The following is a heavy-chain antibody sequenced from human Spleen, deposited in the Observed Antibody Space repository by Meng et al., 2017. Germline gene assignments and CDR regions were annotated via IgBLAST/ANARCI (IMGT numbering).Heavy chain of an antibody. CDR3: ASQEESGWYAYPGY. D-gene: IGHD6-19*01. CDR1: GGAFSDYY. V-gene: IGHV4-34*04. Sequence: VHMHQWGAGLLKPSETLSLACVVSGGAFSDYYWSGIRPTPGKGLDWIGEFNHSGSTNDNPSLESRATISVDTSQNNLSLKLSSVTAADTAVYYCASQEESGWYAYPGYWGQGTLVTVSS. CDR2: FNHSGST. J-gene: IGHJ1*01.